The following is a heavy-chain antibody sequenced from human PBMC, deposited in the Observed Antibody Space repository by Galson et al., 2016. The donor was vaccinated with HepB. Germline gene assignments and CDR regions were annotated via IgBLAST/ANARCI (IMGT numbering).Heavy chain of an antibody. CDR3: VTEGYYGMDV. Sequence: SLRLSCAASGFTFSSYLMHWVRQAPGKGLVWVSRIHLDGFNTIYADSVKGRFTISRDNAKNTLYLQMNSLRAEDTAVYYCVTEGYYGMDVWGQGTTVTVSS. V-gene: IGHV3-74*01. J-gene: IGHJ6*02. CDR1: GFTFSSYL. CDR2: IHLDGFNT.